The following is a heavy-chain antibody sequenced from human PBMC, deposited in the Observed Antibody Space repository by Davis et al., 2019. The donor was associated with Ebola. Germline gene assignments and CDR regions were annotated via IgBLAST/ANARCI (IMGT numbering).Heavy chain of an antibody. CDR1: GFTFGPYA. V-gene: IGHV3-23*01. D-gene: IGHD5-24*01. Sequence: GESLKISCAASGFTFGPYAMTWVRQALGKGLEWVSSIGTGHDTQYADSVKGRFIISRDNSKNTLYLEMKNLRADDMALYYCAKGTGYTASHGTRSLDSWGQGTLVTVSS. J-gene: IGHJ5*01. CDR3: AKGTGYTASHGTRSLDS. CDR2: IGTGHDT.